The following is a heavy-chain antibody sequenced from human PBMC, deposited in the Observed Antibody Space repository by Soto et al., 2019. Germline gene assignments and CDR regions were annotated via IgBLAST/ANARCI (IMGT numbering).Heavy chain of an antibody. CDR1: GFSFSNSD. CDR2: ITASGGRT. Sequence: GGSLRLSCADSGFSFSNSDMSWVRQVPGKGLEWVAGITASGGRTYHADSVKGRFTISRDNSKSTLYLQMNSLRDEDTAIYYCAIHGPLIAGAGTVWFDPRGRGTLVTVSS. V-gene: IGHV3-23*01. J-gene: IGHJ5*02. CDR3: AIHGPLIAGAGTVWFDP. D-gene: IGHD6-13*01.